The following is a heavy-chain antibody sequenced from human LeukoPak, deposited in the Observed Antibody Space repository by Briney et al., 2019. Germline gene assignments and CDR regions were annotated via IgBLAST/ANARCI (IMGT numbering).Heavy chain of an antibody. Sequence: SETLSLTCTVSDGSISSYYWSWIRQPPGKGLEWIGHIYYSGSTNYNPSLKSRVTISVDTSKNQFSLKLSSVTAADTAVYYCARDSTRGYYDSSGYSFDYWGQGTLVTVSS. CDR3: ARDSTRGYYDSSGYSFDY. CDR1: DGSISSYY. J-gene: IGHJ4*02. D-gene: IGHD3-22*01. V-gene: IGHV4-59*01. CDR2: IYYSGST.